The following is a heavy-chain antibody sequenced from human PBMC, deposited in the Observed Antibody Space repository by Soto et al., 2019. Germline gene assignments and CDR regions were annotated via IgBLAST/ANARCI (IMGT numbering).Heavy chain of an antibody. CDR2: IWYDGSNK. CDR3: ARDLGYYYDSSGYYPGPFDY. V-gene: IGHV3-33*08. J-gene: IGHJ4*02. CDR1: GFTISSYG. Sequence: PGGSLRLSCEASGFTISSYGMHWVRQAPGKGLEWVAVIWYDGSNKYYADSVKGRFTISRDNSKNTLYLQMNSLRAEDTAVYYCARDLGYYYDSSGYYPGPFDYWGQGTLVTVSS. D-gene: IGHD3-22*01.